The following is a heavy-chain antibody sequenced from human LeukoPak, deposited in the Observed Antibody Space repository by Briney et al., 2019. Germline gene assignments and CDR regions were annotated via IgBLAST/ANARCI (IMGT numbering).Heavy chain of an antibody. CDR1: GYTFTSYY. J-gene: IGHJ1*01. CDR3: ARKGIAVAWFQH. V-gene: IGHV1-46*01. Sequence: ASVKVSCKASGYTFTSYYMHWVRQAPGQGLEWMGIINPSGGSTSYAQRFQGRVTMTSDTSTSTVYMELSSLRSEDTAVYYCARKGIAVAWFQHWGQGTLVTVSS. CDR2: INPSGGST. D-gene: IGHD6-19*01.